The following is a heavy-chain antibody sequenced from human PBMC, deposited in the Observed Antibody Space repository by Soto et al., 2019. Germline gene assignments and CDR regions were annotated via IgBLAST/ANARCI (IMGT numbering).Heavy chain of an antibody. Sequence: GSLRPSFAASGFTFNSYAMKLVRQAPGKGLEWVSAISGSGGSTYYADSVKGRFTISRDNSKNTLYLQMNSLRAEDTAVYYCAKDYDILTGPRAFDIWGQGTMVTVSS. V-gene: IGHV3-23*01. CDR3: AKDYDILTGPRAFDI. CDR1: GFTFNSYA. J-gene: IGHJ3*02. D-gene: IGHD3-9*01. CDR2: ISGSGGST.